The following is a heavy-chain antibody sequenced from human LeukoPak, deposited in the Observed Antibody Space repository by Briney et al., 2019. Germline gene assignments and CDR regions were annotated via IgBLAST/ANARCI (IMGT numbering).Heavy chain of an antibody. CDR3: ANFERTVAGPYNWFDP. Sequence: PGGSLRLSCAASGFTFSNYAMSWVRQAPGKGLEWVSAISNTGGSTYYADSVKGRFTISRDNSKNTLFLQMNSLRVEDTAVHHCANFERTVAGPYNWFDPWGQGTLVTVSS. J-gene: IGHJ5*02. V-gene: IGHV3-23*01. CDR2: ISNTGGST. CDR1: GFTFSNYA. D-gene: IGHD6-19*01.